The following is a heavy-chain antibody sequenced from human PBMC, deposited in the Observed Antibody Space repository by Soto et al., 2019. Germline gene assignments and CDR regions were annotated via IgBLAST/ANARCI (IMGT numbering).Heavy chain of an antibody. D-gene: IGHD3-3*01. Sequence: PGGSLRLSCAASGFTFSSYGMHWVRQAPGKGLEWVAVISYDGSNKYYADSVKGRFTISRDNSKNTLYLQMNSLRAEDTAVYYCAKPLGDFWSGYYPLDPWGQGTLVTVSS. V-gene: IGHV3-30*18. CDR2: ISYDGSNK. CDR3: AKPLGDFWSGYYPLDP. J-gene: IGHJ5*02. CDR1: GFTFSSYG.